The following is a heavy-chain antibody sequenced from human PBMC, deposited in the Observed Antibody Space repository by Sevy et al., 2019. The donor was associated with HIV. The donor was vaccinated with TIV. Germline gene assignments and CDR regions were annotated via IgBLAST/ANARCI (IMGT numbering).Heavy chain of an antibody. D-gene: IGHD3-22*01. CDR2: MYYSGST. V-gene: IGHV4-39*01. CDR1: GGSISSSSYY. J-gene: IGHJ4*02. CDR3: ARHVRPSNYYDSSGGIDY. Sequence: SETLSLTCTVSGGSISSSSYYWGWIRQPPGKGLEWIGSMYYSGSTYYNPSLKSRVTISVDTSKNQFSLKLSSVTAADTAVYYCARHVRPSNYYDSSGGIDYWGQGTLVTVSS.